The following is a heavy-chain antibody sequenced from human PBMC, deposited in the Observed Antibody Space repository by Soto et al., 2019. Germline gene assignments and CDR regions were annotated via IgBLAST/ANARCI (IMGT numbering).Heavy chain of an antibody. Sequence: PGESLKISCKGSGYSFTSYWIGWVRQMPGKGLEWMGIIYPGDSDTRYSPSFQGQVTISADKSISTAYLQWSSLKAADTAVYYCARDMSDFWSGLSHMDVWGQGTTVTGSS. J-gene: IGHJ6*02. CDR2: IYPGDSDT. V-gene: IGHV5-51*01. CDR3: ARDMSDFWSGLSHMDV. D-gene: IGHD3-3*01. CDR1: GYSFTSYW.